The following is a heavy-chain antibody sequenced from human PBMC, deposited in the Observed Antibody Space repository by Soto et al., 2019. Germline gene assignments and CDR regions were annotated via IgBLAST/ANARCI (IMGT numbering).Heavy chain of an antibody. Sequence: QVQLQESGPGLVKPSQTLSLTCTVSGGSISSGGYYWSWIRQHPGKGLEWIGYLYYSGSTYYNPHLKSRVTISVDTAKNQFSLELSSVTAADTAVYYCARGTARYSYPPWYFDLWGRGTLVTVSS. V-gene: IGHV4-31*03. J-gene: IGHJ2*01. CDR2: LYYSGST. CDR1: GGSISSGGYY. CDR3: ARGTARYSYPPWYFDL. D-gene: IGHD5-18*01.